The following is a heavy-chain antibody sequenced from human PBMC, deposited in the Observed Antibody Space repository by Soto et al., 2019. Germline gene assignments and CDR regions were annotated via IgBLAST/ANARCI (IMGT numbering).Heavy chain of an antibody. D-gene: IGHD3-22*01. CDR3: AKDPTSYDSSAQFDS. V-gene: IGHV3-23*01. J-gene: IGHJ4*02. Sequence: EVQLLDSGGRLVQPGGSLRLSCAASGFSFSIYAMNWVRQAPGKGLEWVSGISGGGGSTYYADSVKGRFTISRDNSKNTLSLQMNSLRVEDTAVYYCAKDPTSYDSSAQFDSWGQGTLVTVSS. CDR1: GFSFSIYA. CDR2: ISGGGGST.